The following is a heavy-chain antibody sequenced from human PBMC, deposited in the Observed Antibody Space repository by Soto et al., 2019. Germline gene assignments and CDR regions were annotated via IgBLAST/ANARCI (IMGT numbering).Heavy chain of an antibody. CDR2: IYYSGST. CDR1: GGSISSYY. V-gene: IGHV4-59*08. Sequence: PSETLSLTCTVSGGSISSYYWSWIRQPPGKGLEWIGYIYYSGSTNYNPSLKSRVTISVDASKNQFSLKLSSVTAADTAVYYCARQVAYYGSGSYDYWFDPWGQGTLVTVSS. J-gene: IGHJ5*02. CDR3: ARQVAYYGSGSYDYWFDP. D-gene: IGHD3-10*01.